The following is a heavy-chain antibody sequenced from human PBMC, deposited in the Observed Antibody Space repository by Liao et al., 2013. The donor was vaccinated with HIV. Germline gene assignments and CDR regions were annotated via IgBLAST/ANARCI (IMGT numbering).Heavy chain of an antibody. J-gene: IGHJ4*02. CDR2: VFHSGST. CDR1: GGSFTDYS. D-gene: IGHD2-2*01. V-gene: IGHV4-34*12. Sequence: QVQLHQWGAGLLKPSETLSLTCAVYGGSFTDYSWNWIRHSPGKGLEWIGEVFHSGSTNYNPSLEGRVSVSVDTSKNQFSLKLSSVTAADTAVYYCARDFQSRARYQLPQFDYWGQGTLVTVSS. CDR3: ARDFQSRARYQLPQFDY.